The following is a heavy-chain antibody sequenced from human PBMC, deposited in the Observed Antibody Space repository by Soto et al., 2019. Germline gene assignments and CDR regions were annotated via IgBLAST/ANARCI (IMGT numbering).Heavy chain of an antibody. CDR2: INPNSGGT. D-gene: IGHD3-22*01. J-gene: IGHJ5*02. V-gene: IGHV1-2*04. CDR1: GYTFTGYY. CDR3: ARGPPITMIVVSWFDP. Sequence: ASVKVSCKASGYTFTGYYMHWVRQAPGQGLEWMGWINPNSGGTNYAQRFQGWVTMTRDTSISTAYMELSRLRSDDTAVYYCARGPPITMIVVSWFDPWGRGTLVTVSS.